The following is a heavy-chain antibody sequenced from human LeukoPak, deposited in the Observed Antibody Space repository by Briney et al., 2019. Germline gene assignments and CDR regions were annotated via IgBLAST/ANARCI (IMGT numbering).Heavy chain of an antibody. CDR3: ASWYYDSSGYRFDY. CDR1: GGSFSGYH. D-gene: IGHD3-22*01. Sequence: SETLSLTCAVYGGSFSGYHWSWIRQPPGKGLEWIGEINYSGSTNYNPSLKSRVTISVDTSKNQFSLKLSSVTAADTAVYYCASWYYDSSGYRFDYWGQGTLVTVSS. CDR2: INYSGST. V-gene: IGHV4-34*01. J-gene: IGHJ4*02.